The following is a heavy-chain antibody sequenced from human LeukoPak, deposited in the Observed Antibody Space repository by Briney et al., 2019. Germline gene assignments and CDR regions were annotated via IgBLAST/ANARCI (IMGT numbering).Heavy chain of an antibody. J-gene: IGHJ1*01. CDR1: GFTFSSYA. Sequence: GGSLRLSCAASGFTFSSYAMSWVRQAPGKGLEWVSAISGSGGSTYYADSVKGRFTISRDNSKNTLYLQMNSLRAEDTAVYHCAKGPSQWLGPEYFQHWAQGTLVTVSS. CDR2: ISGSGGST. D-gene: IGHD6-19*01. V-gene: IGHV3-23*01. CDR3: AKGPSQWLGPEYFQH.